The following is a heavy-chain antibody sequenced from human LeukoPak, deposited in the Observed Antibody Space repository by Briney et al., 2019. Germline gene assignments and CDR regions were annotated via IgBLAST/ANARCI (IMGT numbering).Heavy chain of an antibody. D-gene: IGHD3-22*01. V-gene: IGHV3-23*01. CDR3: AKDPNYYDSSGTDY. CDR2: ISGSGGST. CDR1: GFTFSSYA. Sequence: PGGSLRLSCAASGFTFSSYAMSWVRQAPGKGLEWVSAISGSGGSTYYADSVKGRLTISRDNSKNTLYLQMNSLRAEDTAVYYCAKDPNYYDSSGTDYWGQGTLVTVSS. J-gene: IGHJ4*02.